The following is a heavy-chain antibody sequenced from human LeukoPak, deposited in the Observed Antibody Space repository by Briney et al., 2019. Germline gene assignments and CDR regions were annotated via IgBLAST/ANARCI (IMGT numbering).Heavy chain of an antibody. V-gene: IGHV5-51*01. Sequence: GESLEISCKGSGYSFASYWIGWVRQMPGKSLEWMGIIYPGDSDTRYNPSFQGQVTISADKSISTAYMQWSSLQASDTAMYYCATSVLAAYDYGMDVWGQGTTVTVSS. CDR1: GYSFASYW. J-gene: IGHJ6*02. D-gene: IGHD2-2*01. CDR2: IYPGDSDT. CDR3: ATSVLAAYDYGMDV.